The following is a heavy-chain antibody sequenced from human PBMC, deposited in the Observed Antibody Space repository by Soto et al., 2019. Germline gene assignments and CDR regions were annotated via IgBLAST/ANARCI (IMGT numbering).Heavy chain of an antibody. CDR1: GYTFTSYY. J-gene: IGHJ4*02. Sequence: ASVKVSCKASGYTFTSYYMHWMRQAPGQGLEWMGIINPSGGSTSYAQKFQGRVTMTRDTSTSTVYMELSSLRSEDTAVYYCARDRIGGYNSYYFDYWGQGTLVTVSS. D-gene: IGHD5-12*01. CDR3: ARDRIGGYNSYYFDY. CDR2: INPSGGST. V-gene: IGHV1-46*01.